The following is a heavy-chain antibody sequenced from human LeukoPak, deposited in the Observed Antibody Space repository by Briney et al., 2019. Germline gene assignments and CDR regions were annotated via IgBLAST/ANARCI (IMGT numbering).Heavy chain of an antibody. CDR2: ISGSGGST. CDR1: GFTFSTYA. Sequence: PGGSLRLSCAASGFTFSTYAVNWVRQAPGKGLEWVSAISGSGGSTYYADSVKGRFTISRDNSKNTLYLQMNSLRAEDTAVYYCAPMGTRTVTTKHIKPVLFWGQGTLVTVSS. D-gene: IGHD4-4*01. CDR3: APMGTRTVTTKHIKPVLF. V-gene: IGHV3-23*01. J-gene: IGHJ4*02.